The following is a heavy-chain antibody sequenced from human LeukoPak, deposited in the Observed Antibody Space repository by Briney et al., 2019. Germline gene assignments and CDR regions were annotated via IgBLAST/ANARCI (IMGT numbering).Heavy chain of an antibody. CDR3: ARDAVVVVAASFDY. J-gene: IGHJ4*02. V-gene: IGHV3-30*04. CDR2: ISYDGSNK. D-gene: IGHD2-15*01. CDR1: GFTFSSYA. Sequence: GRSLRLSCAASGFTFSSYAMHWVRQAPGKGLEWVAVISYDGSNKYYADSVKGRFTISRDNSKNTPYLQMNSLRAEDTAVYYCARDAVVVVAASFDYWGQGTLVTVSS.